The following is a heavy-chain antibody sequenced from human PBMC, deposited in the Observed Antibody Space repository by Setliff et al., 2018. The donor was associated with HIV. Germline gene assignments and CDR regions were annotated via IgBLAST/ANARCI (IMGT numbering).Heavy chain of an antibody. CDR1: GFTFDDYA. V-gene: IGHV3-9*01. CDR2: ITWNSGSI. J-gene: IGHJ4*02. Sequence: SLKISCTASGFTFDDYAMHWVRQVPGKGLEWVADITWNSGSIVYADSVKGRFTISRDNAKNSLYLQMESLRPEDTALYYCAKDRGRIAAAGYFDSWGQGTQVTVSS. D-gene: IGHD6-13*01. CDR3: AKDRGRIAAAGYFDS.